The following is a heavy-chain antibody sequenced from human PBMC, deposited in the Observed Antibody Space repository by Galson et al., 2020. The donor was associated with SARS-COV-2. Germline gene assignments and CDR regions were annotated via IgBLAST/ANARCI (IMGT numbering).Heavy chain of an antibody. Sequence: EGSLRLSCAASGFTFSGSAIHWVRQASGKGLEWVGRIKSKANSYATAYAASVKGRFTMSRDDSKNTAYLQMNSLKTEDTALYYCTSGYCSSSTCYPEFDPWCQGTLVTVSS. J-gene: IGHJ5*02. CDR3: TSGYCSSSTCYPEFDP. CDR1: GFTFSGSA. CDR2: IKSKANSYAT. D-gene: IGHD2-2*01. V-gene: IGHV3-73*01.